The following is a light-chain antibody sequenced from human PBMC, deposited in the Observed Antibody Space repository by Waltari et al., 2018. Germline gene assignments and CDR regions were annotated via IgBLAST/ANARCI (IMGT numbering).Light chain of an antibody. J-gene: IGKJ1*01. V-gene: IGKV3D-20*02. CDR2: DAS. Sequence: EIVMTQSPATLSLSPGERATLSCRASQSVSTSLAWYQQKPGQTPRLLIYDASSRATGTPDRFSGSVSGTDFTLTISSLEPEDVAVYYCLQRSDWPRTFGQGTKVEIK. CDR3: LQRSDWPRT. CDR1: QSVSTS.